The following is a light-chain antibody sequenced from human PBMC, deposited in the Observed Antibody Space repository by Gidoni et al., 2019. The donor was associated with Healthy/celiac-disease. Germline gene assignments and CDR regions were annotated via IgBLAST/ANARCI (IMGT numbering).Light chain of an antibody. CDR2: DTS. CDR3: QQRSNWPP. V-gene: IGKV3-11*01. J-gene: IGKJ2*01. CDR1: QSVSSY. Sequence: LFTQSPATLSWSPGERATLSCRASQSVSSYLAWYQLKPGQAPRLLIDDTSNRAKGIPARFSGSGSGTDFTLNISSLEAEDFAVYYCQQRSNWPPVGEGTKLEIK.